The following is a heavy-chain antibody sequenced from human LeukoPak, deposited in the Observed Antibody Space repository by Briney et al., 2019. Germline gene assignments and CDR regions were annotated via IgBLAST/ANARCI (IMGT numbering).Heavy chain of an antibody. CDR2: TSGSGGST. V-gene: IGHV3-23*01. CDR3: DIVVAASLGGGRDY. J-gene: IGHJ4*02. Sequence: GGSLRLSCAASGFTFSSYAMSWVRQAPGKGLEWVSATSGSGGSTYYADSVKGRFTISRDNSKNTLYLQMNSLRAEDTAVYYCDIVVAASLGGGRDYWGQGTLVTVSS. D-gene: IGHD2-15*01. CDR1: GFTFSSYA.